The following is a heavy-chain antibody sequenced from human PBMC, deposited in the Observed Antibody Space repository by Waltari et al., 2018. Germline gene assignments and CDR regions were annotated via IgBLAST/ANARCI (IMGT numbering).Heavy chain of an antibody. D-gene: IGHD1-1*01. CDR3: ARPGELEHHYYFDY. CDR2: INHSGST. V-gene: IGHV4-34*01. J-gene: IGHJ4*02. Sequence: QVQLQQWGAGLLKPSETLSLTCAVYGGSFSGYYWSWTRQPPGKGLEWIWEINHSGSTHYHPSRKSRVTISVDTAKNRFSLKPSSVTAADTAVYYRARPGELEHHYYFDYWGQGTLVTVSS. CDR1: GGSFSGYY.